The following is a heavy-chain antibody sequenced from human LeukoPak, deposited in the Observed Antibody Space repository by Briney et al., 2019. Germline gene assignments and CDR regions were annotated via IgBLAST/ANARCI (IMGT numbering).Heavy chain of an antibody. J-gene: IGHJ4*02. CDR3: ARRGGSSSRRSPIDY. D-gene: IGHD6-6*01. CDR2: IKQDGSQR. CDR1: GFTFSSYA. V-gene: IGHV3-7*01. Sequence: GGSLRLSCAASGFTFSSYAMSWVRQAPGKGPEWVANIKQDGSQRYYVDSVRGRFTISRDNAKNSLFLQMNGLRAEDTAVYYYARRGGSSSRRSPIDYWGQGTLVTVSS.